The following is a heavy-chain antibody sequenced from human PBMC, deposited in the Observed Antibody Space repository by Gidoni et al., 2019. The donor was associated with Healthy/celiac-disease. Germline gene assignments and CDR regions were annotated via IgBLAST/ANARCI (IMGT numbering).Heavy chain of an antibody. D-gene: IGHD2-15*01. J-gene: IGHJ4*02. CDR2: IYYSGST. Sequence: QLQLQESGPGLVKPSETLSLTCTVSGVSISSNSYYWGWIRQHPGKGLEWIGTIYYSGSTYYTPSLKSRVTISVDTSKNQFSLKLSSVTAADTAVYYCARHSACSGGSCYSVGFGYWGQGTLVTVSS. CDR3: ARHSACSGGSCYSVGFGY. CDR1: GVSISSNSYY. V-gene: IGHV4-39*01.